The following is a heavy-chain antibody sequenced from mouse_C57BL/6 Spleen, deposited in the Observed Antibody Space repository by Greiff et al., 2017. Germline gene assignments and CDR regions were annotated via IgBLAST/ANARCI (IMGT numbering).Heavy chain of an antibody. D-gene: IGHD2-3*01. CDR2: INPYNGGT. Sequence: VQLQQSGPVLVKPGASVKMSCKASGYTFTDYYMNWVKQSHGKSLEWIGVINPYNGGTSYNQKLKGKATLTVDKSSSTAYMELNSLTSEDSAVYYCARDWDGYYGYWGQGTTLTVSS. CDR3: ARDWDGYYGY. V-gene: IGHV1-19*01. J-gene: IGHJ2*01. CDR1: GYTFTDYY.